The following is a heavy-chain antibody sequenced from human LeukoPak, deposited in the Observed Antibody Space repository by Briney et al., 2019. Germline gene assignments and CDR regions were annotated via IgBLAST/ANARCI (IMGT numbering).Heavy chain of an antibody. CDR1: GFTFSSNW. V-gene: IGHV3-74*01. D-gene: IGHD3-9*01. Sequence: GGSLRLSCAASGFTFSSNWMHWVRQAPGKGLLWVSCINSDGSTTSYADPVKGRFTISRDNAKNTLYLQMDSLRAEDTAVYYCVRDDYNILSAPYFDYWGQGTLVTVSS. CDR2: INSDGSTT. CDR3: VRDDYNILSAPYFDY. J-gene: IGHJ4*02.